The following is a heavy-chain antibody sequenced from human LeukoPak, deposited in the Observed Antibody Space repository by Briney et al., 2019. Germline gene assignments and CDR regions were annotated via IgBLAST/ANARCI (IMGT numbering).Heavy chain of an antibody. Sequence: KPSETLSLTCAVYGGSFSGYYWSWIRQPPGKGLEWIGEINHSGSTNYNPSLKSRVTISVDTSKNQFSLKLSSVTAADTAVYYCARSDSSGSHFDYWGQGTLVTVSS. D-gene: IGHD3-22*01. CDR2: INHSGST. J-gene: IGHJ4*02. CDR1: GGSFSGYY. V-gene: IGHV4-34*01. CDR3: ARSDSSGSHFDY.